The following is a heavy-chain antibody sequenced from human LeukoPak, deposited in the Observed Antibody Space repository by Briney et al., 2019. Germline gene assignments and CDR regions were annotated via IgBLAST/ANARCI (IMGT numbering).Heavy chain of an antibody. CDR2: ISISGDTT. D-gene: IGHD1-26*01. J-gene: IGHJ1*01. CDR1: GFTISSYA. V-gene: IGHV3-23*01. Sequence: WGSLTLSCAASGFTISSYAMSWIRQAPGKGLEWASAISISGDTTYYADSVKGRCTISRDTSKNTVYLEVSSLRVEDTAIYFCSKEFKVGTTTKCFQNWGQGTLVTVSS. CDR3: SKEFKVGTTTKCFQN.